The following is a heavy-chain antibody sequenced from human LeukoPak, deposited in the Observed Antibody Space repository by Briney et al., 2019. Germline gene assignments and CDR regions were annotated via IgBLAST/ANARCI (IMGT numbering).Heavy chain of an antibody. J-gene: IGHJ4*02. CDR1: GGSVSSGSYY. CDR2: IYYSGST. D-gene: IGHD2-15*01. V-gene: IGHV4-61*01. Sequence: SETLSLTCTVSGGSVSSGSYYWSWIRQPPGKGLEWIGYIYYSGSTNYNPSLKSRVTISVDTSKNQFSLKLSSVTAADTAVYYCARVPDAWGLGSVTSGGEYYFDYWGQGTLVTVSS. CDR3: ARVPDAWGLGSVTSGGEYYFDY.